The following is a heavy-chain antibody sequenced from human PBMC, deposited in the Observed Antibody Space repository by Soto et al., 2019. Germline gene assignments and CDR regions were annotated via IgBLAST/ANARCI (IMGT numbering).Heavy chain of an antibody. CDR1: GGSLSGYY. J-gene: IGHJ4*02. D-gene: IGHD3-9*01. CDR2: INHSGST. CDR3: ARARAYYDILTGYYRYYFDY. Sequence: ETLSLTCAVYGGSLSGYYWSRIRQPPGKGLEWIGEINHSGSTNYNPSLKSRVTISVDTSKNQFSLKLSSVTAADTAVYYCARARAYYDILTGYYRYYFDYWDQGTLVTV. V-gene: IGHV4-34*01.